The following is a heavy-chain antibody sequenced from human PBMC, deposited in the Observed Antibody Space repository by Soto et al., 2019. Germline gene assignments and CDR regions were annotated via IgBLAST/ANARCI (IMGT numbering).Heavy chain of an antibody. D-gene: IGHD6-13*01. CDR1: GGSISSGGYY. V-gene: IGHV4-31*03. Sequence: PSETLSLTCTVSGGSISSGGYYWSWIRQHPGKGLEWIGYIYYSGSTYYNPSLKSRVTISVDTSKNQFSLKLSSVTAADTAVYYCAKGGVAFIAAAGGHWFDPWGQGTLVTVSS. J-gene: IGHJ5*02. CDR3: AKGGVAFIAAAGGHWFDP. CDR2: IYYSGST.